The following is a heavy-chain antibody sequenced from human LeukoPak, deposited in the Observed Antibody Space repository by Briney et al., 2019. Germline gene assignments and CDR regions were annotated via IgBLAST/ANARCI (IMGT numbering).Heavy chain of an antibody. CDR2: IYSGGTT. V-gene: IGHV3-53*01. CDR3: ARRLYIVRGAFDI. CDR1: GFTFSSYE. D-gene: IGHD2/OR15-2a*01. J-gene: IGHJ3*02. Sequence: GGSLRLSCAASGFTFSSYEMNWVRQAPGKGLEWVSLIYSGGTTYYADSVKGRFTISRDNSKNTVHLQMNNLRAEDTVMYFCARRLYIVRGAFDIWGQGTMVTVSS.